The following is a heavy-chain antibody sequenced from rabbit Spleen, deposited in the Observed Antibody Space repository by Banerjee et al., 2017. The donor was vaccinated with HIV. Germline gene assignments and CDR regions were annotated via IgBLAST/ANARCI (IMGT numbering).Heavy chain of an antibody. J-gene: IGHJ4*01. V-gene: IGHV1S45*01. CDR3: ARGDRDAYWGLKL. CDR1: GFSFSSSYY. D-gene: IGHD6-1*01. Sequence: QEQLVESGGGLVQPEGSLTLTCTASGFSFSSSYYICWVRQAPGKGLEWIACVYGNNGNTIYYASWAKGRFTISKTSSTTVTLQMTSLTDADTATYFCARGDRDAYWGLKLWGQGTLVTVS. CDR2: VYGNNGNTI.